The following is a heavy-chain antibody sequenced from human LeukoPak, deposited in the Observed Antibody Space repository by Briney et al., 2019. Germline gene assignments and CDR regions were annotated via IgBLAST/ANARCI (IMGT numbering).Heavy chain of an antibody. CDR3: AKDGYNYDSSGHFDY. V-gene: IGHV3-23*01. CDR2: ISGSGGAT. Sequence: GGSLRLSCAASGFTFSTYAMHWVRQPPGKGLEWVSAISGSGGATYHADADSVKGRFIISRNNSKNTLYLQINSLRVEDTAVYYCAKDGYNYDSSGHFDYWGQGTLVTVSS. J-gene: IGHJ4*02. D-gene: IGHD3-22*01. CDR1: GFTFSTYA.